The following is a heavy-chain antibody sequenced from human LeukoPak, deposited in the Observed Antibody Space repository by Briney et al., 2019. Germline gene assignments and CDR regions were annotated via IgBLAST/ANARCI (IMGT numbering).Heavy chain of an antibody. Sequence: ASVKVSCKASGYTFTGYYMHWVRQAPGQGLEWMGWINPNSGGTNYAQKFQGRVTMTRDTSISTAYMELSRLRSDDTAVYYCARDRAYYDSSGSLDYWGQGTLVTVSS. CDR1: GYTFTGYY. J-gene: IGHJ4*02. CDR3: ARDRAYYDSSGSLDY. V-gene: IGHV1-2*02. CDR2: INPNSGGT. D-gene: IGHD3-22*01.